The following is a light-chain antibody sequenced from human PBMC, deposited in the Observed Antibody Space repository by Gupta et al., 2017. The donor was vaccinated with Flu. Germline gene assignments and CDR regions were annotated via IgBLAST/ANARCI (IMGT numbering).Light chain of an antibody. CDR1: QSVGSN. V-gene: IGKV3-15*01. CDR2: AAS. CDR3: QQYSNWPPLT. Sequence: EIVMTQSPATLSVSPGERATLSCRASQSVGSNLAWYQQKPGQAPRLLIYAASSRDTGIPARFSGSGYGTEFTLTISSRQSEDFAVYYCQQYSNWPPLTFGGGTKVEIK. J-gene: IGKJ4*01.